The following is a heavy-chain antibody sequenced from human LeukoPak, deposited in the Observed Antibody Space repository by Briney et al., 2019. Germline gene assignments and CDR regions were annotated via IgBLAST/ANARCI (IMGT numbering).Heavy chain of an antibody. CDR2: IYYSGST. V-gene: IGHV4-59*08. D-gene: IGHD6-19*01. CDR3: ARHEKSSGWYYDY. CDR1: GGSISNYY. J-gene: IGHJ4*02. Sequence: SETLSLTCTVSGGSISNYYWSWIRQPPGKGLDWIGYIYYSGSTNYNPSLKSRVTISVDTSRNQFSLKLSSVTAADTAVYYCARHEKSSGWYYDYWGQGTLVTVSS.